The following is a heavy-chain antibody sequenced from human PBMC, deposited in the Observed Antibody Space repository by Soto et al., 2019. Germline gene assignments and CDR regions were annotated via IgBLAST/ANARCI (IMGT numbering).Heavy chain of an antibody. V-gene: IGHV1-69*01. D-gene: IGHD4-17*01. CDR3: ARAPYEDYAVPEPNYFDS. CDR1: GGTFSTLA. CDR2: IIPIFGRP. Sequence: QVQLVQSGTEVKKPGSSVKVSCKASGGTFSTLAVSWVRQAPGQGLEWMGGIIPIFGRPVYAQKFQGRVITTADESTSIVYMELSSLSSEDTAVYYCARAPYEDYAVPEPNYFDSWGQGTLVTVSS. J-gene: IGHJ4*02.